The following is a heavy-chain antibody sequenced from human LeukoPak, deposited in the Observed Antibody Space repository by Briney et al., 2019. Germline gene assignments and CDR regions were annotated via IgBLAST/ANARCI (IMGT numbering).Heavy chain of an antibody. Sequence: GGSLRLSCAASGFTFSSYAMSWVRQAPGKGLEWVSAISGSGGSTYYADSVKGRFTISRDNSKNTLYLQMNSLRAEDTAVYYCAKDTRRKRINMIVVGHPLDYWGQGTLVTVSS. J-gene: IGHJ4*02. CDR3: AKDTRRKRINMIVVGHPLDY. CDR2: ISGSGGST. V-gene: IGHV3-23*01. D-gene: IGHD3-22*01. CDR1: GFTFSSYA.